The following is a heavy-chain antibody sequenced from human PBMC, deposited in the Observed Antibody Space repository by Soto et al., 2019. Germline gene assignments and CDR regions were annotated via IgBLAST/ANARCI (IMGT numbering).Heavy chain of an antibody. V-gene: IGHV5-51*01. Sequence: GESLKISCKGSGYSFTSYWIGWVRQMPGKGLEWMGSIYPGDSDTRYRPSFQGQVTISADKSINTAYLQWSSLKASDTAMYYCARQGLPARLTHYYGIDVWGQGTTGTAP. J-gene: IGHJ6*02. CDR1: GYSFTSYW. CDR3: ARQGLPARLTHYYGIDV. CDR2: IYPGDSDT. D-gene: IGHD2-2*01.